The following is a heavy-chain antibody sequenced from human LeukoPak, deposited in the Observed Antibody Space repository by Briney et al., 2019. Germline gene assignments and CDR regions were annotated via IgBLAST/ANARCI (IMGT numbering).Heavy chain of an antibody. CDR2: ISAYNGNT. V-gene: IGHV1-18*01. Sequence: ASVKVSCKASGYTFTSYGISWGRQAPGQGLEWMGWISAYNGNTNYAQKLQGRVTMTTDTSTSTAYMELRSLRSDDTAVYYCARDITIFGVVISWFDPWGQGTLVTVSS. CDR3: ARDITIFGVVISWFDP. D-gene: IGHD3-3*01. CDR1: GYTFTSYG. J-gene: IGHJ5*02.